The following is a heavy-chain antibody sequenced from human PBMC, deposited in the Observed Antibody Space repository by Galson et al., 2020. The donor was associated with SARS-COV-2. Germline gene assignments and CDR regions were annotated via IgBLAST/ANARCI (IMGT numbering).Heavy chain of an antibody. J-gene: IGHJ5*02. CDR2: INHSGST. CDR1: GGSFSGYY. Sequence: SETLYLTCAVYGGSFSGYYWSWIRQPPGKGLEWIGEINHSGSTNYIPSLKSRVTISVDTSKNQFSLKLSPVTAADTAVYYCALYCSSTSCSQGFDPWGQGTLVTVSS. CDR3: ALYCSSTSCSQGFDP. V-gene: IGHV4-34*01. D-gene: IGHD2-2*01.